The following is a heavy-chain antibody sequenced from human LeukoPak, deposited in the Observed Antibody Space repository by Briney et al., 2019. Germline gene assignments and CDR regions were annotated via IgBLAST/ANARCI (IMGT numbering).Heavy chain of an antibody. CDR3: AKKSDLSY. CDR1: GGSISSTTYH. CDR2: ISGSGGST. D-gene: IGHD2/OR15-2a*01. Sequence: ETLSLTCTVSGGSISSTTYHWGWMRQPPGKGLEWVSAISGSGGSTYYADSVKGRFTISRDNSKNTLYLQMNSLRAEDTAVYYCAKKSDLSYWGQGTLVTVSS. V-gene: IGHV3-23*01. J-gene: IGHJ4*02.